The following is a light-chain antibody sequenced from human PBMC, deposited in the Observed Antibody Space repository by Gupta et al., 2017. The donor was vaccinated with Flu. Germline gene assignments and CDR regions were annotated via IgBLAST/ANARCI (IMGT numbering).Light chain of an antibody. Sequence: VTISCTRSSGSIASNDVQWDQQRPGSSPTTMSFETNERPSEVPERFSGSVDSSSTSASLTISGLKTEDEADYYCQSFDSSNLWVFGGGTKLTVL. CDR2: ETN. CDR3: QSFDSSNLWV. CDR1: SGSIASND. V-gene: IGLV6-57*01. J-gene: IGLJ3*02.